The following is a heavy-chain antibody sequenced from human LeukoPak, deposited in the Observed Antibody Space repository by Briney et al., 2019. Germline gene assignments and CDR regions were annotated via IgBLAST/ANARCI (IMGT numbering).Heavy chain of an antibody. J-gene: IGHJ2*01. CDR3: AGSYDSSGYYSRRYWYFDL. Sequence: PSETLSLTCAVYGGSFSGYYWSWIRQPPGKGLEWIGEINHSGSTYYNPSLKSRVTISVDRSKNQFSLKLSSATAADTAVYYCAGSYDSSGYYSRRYWYFDLWGRGTLVTVSS. D-gene: IGHD3-22*01. CDR2: INHSGST. CDR1: GGSFSGYY. V-gene: IGHV4-34*01.